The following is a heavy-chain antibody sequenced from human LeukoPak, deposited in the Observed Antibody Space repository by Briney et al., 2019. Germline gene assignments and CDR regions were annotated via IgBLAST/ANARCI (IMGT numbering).Heavy chain of an antibody. J-gene: IGHJ4*02. CDR1: GGSISSSSYY. CDR3: ARAHVGYCSGGSCHAFDY. D-gene: IGHD2-15*01. Sequence: SETLSLTCTVSGGSISSSSYYWGWIRQPPGKGLEWIGSIYYSGSTYYNPSLKSRVTISVDTSKNQFSLKLSSVTAADTAVYYCARAHVGYCSGGSCHAFDYWGQGTLVTVSS. CDR2: IYYSGST. V-gene: IGHV4-39*07.